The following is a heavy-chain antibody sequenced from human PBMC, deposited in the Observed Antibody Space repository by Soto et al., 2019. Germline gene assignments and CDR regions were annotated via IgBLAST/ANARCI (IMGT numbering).Heavy chain of an antibody. V-gene: IGHV4-39*01. CDR3: ARHPYSSALYFDY. CDR1: GGSISSSSYY. CDR2: IYYSGST. J-gene: IGHJ4*02. D-gene: IGHD6-25*01. Sequence: SGTLSLTCTVSGGSISSSSYYWGWIRQPPGKGLEWIGSIYYSGSTYYNPSLKSRVTISVDTSKNQFSLKLSSVTAADTAVYYCARHPYSSALYFDYWGEGTLVTVSS.